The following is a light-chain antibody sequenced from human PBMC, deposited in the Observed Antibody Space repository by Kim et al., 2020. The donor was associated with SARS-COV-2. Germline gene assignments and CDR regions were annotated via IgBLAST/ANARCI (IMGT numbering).Light chain of an antibody. J-gene: IGKJ4*01. CDR1: QNVTYNH. CDR3: QQYGSSLLT. V-gene: IGKV3-20*01. Sequence: LSPGERATRSCRASQNVTYNHLAWYQRKPGQAPRLLIHGSSSRATGIPDRFSGSGSGTDFTLTISRLEPEDFAMYYCQQYGSSLLTFGGGTEVEI. CDR2: GSS.